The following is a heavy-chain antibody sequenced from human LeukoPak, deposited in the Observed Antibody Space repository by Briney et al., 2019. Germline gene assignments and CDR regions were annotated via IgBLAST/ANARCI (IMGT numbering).Heavy chain of an antibody. CDR1: GFTFTSSA. Sequence: SVKVSCKASGFTFTSSAVQWVRQARGQRLEWIGWIVVGSGNTNYAQKFQERVTITRDMSTSTAYMELSSLRSEDTVVYYCAAAGIAARPYYYYGMDVWGQGTTVTVSS. CDR2: IVVGSGNT. D-gene: IGHD6-6*01. CDR3: AAAGIAARPYYYYGMDV. V-gene: IGHV1-58*01. J-gene: IGHJ6*02.